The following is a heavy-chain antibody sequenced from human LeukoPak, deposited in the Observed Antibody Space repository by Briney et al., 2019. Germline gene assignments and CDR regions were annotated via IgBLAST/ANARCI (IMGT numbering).Heavy chain of an antibody. V-gene: IGHV3-30*02. CDR2: IRYDGSNK. D-gene: IGHD3-10*01. Sequence: GGSLRLSCAASGFTFSSYGMHWVRQAPGKGLEWVAFIRYDGSNKYYADSVKGRFTISRDNSKNTLYLQMNSLRAEDTAVYYCAREGWFGKLLYTDYWGQGTLVTVSS. J-gene: IGHJ4*02. CDR3: AREGWFGKLLYTDY. CDR1: GFTFSSYG.